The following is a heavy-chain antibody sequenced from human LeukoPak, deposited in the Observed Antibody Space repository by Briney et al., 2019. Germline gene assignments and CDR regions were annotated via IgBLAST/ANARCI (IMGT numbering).Heavy chain of an antibody. CDR3: AKDPVVTPGYYYYYLDV. CDR1: GFRFSSYA. Sequence: GGSLRLSCVASGFRFSSYAISWVRQAPGRGLEWDSAYSGSGAGTYYSDSVKGRFSISRDNSKNTLLLQMSSLRAEDTAVYYCAKDPVVTPGYYYYYLDVWGKGTTVTVSS. CDR2: YSGSGAGT. V-gene: IGHV3-23*01. J-gene: IGHJ6*03. D-gene: IGHD4-23*01.